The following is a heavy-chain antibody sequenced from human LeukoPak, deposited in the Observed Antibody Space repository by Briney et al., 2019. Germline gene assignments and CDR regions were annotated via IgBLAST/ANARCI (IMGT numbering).Heavy chain of an antibody. J-gene: IGHJ4*02. V-gene: IGHV4-59*11. D-gene: IGHD1-14*01. CDR2: IYYSGST. CDR3: ARDLGSRNDY. CDR1: AGSISSHY. Sequence: SETLSLTCTVSAGSISSHYWSWIRQPPGKGLEWIGYIYYSGSTNYIPSLKSRVTISVDTSKNQFSLKLSSVTAADTAVYYCARDLGSRNDYWGQGTLVTVSS.